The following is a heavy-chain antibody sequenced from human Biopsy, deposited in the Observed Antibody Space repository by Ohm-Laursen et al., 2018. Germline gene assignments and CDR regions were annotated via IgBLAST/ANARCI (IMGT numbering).Heavy chain of an antibody. CDR1: GFSISSGFH. Sequence: SETLSLTCGVSGFSISSGFHWAWIRQPPGKGLERIGFIYRTGTTTYNPSFKSRVAMAVDTSKNQFSLTLNPVTAADTAVYYCARMKGRGYFDYWGQGTLVIISS. CDR2: IYRTGTT. V-gene: IGHV4-38-2*01. J-gene: IGHJ4*02. CDR3: ARMKGRGYFDY. D-gene: IGHD2-15*01.